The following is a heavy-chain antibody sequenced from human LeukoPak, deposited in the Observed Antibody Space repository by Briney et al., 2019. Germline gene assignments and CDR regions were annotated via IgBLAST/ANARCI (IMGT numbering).Heavy chain of an antibody. J-gene: IGHJ4*02. V-gene: IGHV4-61*02. CDR1: GDSISSGSYY. D-gene: IGHD5-18*01. Sequence: SETLSLTCTVSGDSISSGSYYWSWIRQPAGKGLEWIGRIYTSGNTNYNPSLKSRVTISVDTTKNQFSLKLSSVTAADTAVYYCARAGYSYGYDYYFDCWGQGTLVTVSS. CDR3: ARAGYSYGYDYYFDC. CDR2: IYTSGNT.